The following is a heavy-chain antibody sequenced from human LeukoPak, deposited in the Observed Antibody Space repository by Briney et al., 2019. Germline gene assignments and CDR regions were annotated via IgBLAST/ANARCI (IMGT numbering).Heavy chain of an antibody. Sequence: GGSLRLSCAASGFTFSSHSMNWVRQAPGKGLEWVAVISYDGSNKYYADSVKGRFTISRDNSKNTLYLQMNSLRAEDTAVYYCASYTQNGMDVWGQGTTVTVSS. V-gene: IGHV3-30*03. CDR2: ISYDGSNK. D-gene: IGHD4-11*01. CDR3: ASYTQNGMDV. J-gene: IGHJ6*02. CDR1: GFTFSSHS.